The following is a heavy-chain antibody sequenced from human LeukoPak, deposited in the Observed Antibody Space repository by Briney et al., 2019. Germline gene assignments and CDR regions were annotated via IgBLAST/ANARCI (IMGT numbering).Heavy chain of an antibody. CDR1: GFSFSGYE. CDR2: ISSRGSAT. V-gene: IGHV3-48*03. Sequence: LSGGSLRLSCAVSGFSFSGYEMNWVRQAPGKGLEWISYISSRGSATYYAESVKGRFIISRDDAKNSLYLQMNSLRAEDTAVYYCAREMEFTGYDFGLDYWGQGSLVTASS. CDR3: AREMEFTGYDFGLDY. D-gene: IGHD3-3*01. J-gene: IGHJ4*02.